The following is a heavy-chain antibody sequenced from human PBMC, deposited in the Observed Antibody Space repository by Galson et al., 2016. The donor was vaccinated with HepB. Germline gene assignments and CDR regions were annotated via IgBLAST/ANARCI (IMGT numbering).Heavy chain of an antibody. J-gene: IGHJ6*04. Sequence: SLRLSCAASGFTFSNYDMHWVRQAPGKGLEWVSSIYTAGDTYYQDSVEGRFTVSRENGKDSLYLHMKSLRAEDTAVYFCARGSYSSDWYRSSAYDFGMDVWGKGTPVTVSS. CDR1: GFTFSNYD. CDR3: ARGSYSSDWYRSSAYDFGMDV. V-gene: IGHV3-13*01. CDR2: IYTAGDT. D-gene: IGHD6-19*01.